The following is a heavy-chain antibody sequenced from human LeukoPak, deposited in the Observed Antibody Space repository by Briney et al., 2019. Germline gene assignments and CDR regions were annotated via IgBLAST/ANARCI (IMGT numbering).Heavy chain of an antibody. Sequence: ASVKVSCKVSGYTLTELSMHWVRQAPGKGLEWMGGFDPEDGETIYAQKFQGRVTMTEDTSTDTACMELSSLRSEDTAVYYCATQRRYGSGSYYYYMDVWGKGTTVTVSS. CDR2: FDPEDGET. CDR3: ATQRRYGSGSYYYYMDV. J-gene: IGHJ6*03. CDR1: GYTLTELS. D-gene: IGHD3-10*01. V-gene: IGHV1-24*01.